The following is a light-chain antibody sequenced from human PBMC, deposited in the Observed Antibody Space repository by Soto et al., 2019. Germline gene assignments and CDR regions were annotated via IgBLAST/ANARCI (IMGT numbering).Light chain of an antibody. J-gene: IGKJ2*01. V-gene: IGKV3-15*01. CDR1: QSVSSK. CDR3: QQYNKWPSYT. Sequence: EIVMTQSPATLSVSPGERATLSCRASQSVSSKLAWYKQKPGQAPRLLIYDSSSRATGIPVRFSGSGSGTEFTPTTSSLQSEDFAVSYCQQYNKWPSYTFGRGTKLEIK. CDR2: DSS.